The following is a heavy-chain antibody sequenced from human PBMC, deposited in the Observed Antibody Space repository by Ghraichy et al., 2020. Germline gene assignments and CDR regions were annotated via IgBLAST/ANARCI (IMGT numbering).Heavy chain of an antibody. CDR1: GGSISSGDYY. V-gene: IGHV4-30-4*01. Sequence: SETLSLTCTVSGGSISSGDYYWSWIRQPPGKGLEWIGYIYYSGSTYYNPSLKSRVTISVDTSKNQFSLKLSSVTAADTAVYYCARDHSPSEYYYDSSGYYPEAFDIWGQGTMVTVSS. CDR3: ARDHSPSEYYYDSSGYYPEAFDI. J-gene: IGHJ3*02. CDR2: IYYSGST. D-gene: IGHD3-22*01.